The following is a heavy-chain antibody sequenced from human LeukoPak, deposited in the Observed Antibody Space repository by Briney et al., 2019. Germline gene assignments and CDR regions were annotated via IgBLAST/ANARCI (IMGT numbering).Heavy chain of an antibody. CDR1: GGSISSGGYY. CDR3: ARGILGRHYFDY. V-gene: IGHV4-61*08. D-gene: IGHD3-3*02. CDR2: IYYSGST. J-gene: IGHJ4*02. Sequence: SQTLSLTCTVSGGSISSGGYYWSWIRQPPGKGLEWIGYIYYSGSTNYNPSLKSRVTISVDTSKNQFSLKLTSVTAADTAVYYCARGILGRHYFDYWGQGTLVTVSS.